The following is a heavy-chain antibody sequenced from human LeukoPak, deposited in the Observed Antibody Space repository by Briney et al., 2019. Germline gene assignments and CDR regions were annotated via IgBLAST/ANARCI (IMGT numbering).Heavy chain of an antibody. V-gene: IGHV3-30*02. J-gene: IGHJ1*01. CDR1: GFTFSSYG. D-gene: IGHD3-16*02. CDR2: IRYDGSNK. Sequence: GGSLRLSCAASGFTFSSYGMHWVRQAPGKGLEWVAFIRYDGSNKYYADSVKGRFTISRDNSKNTLYLQMNSLRAEDTAVYYCAKVQDYVWGSYRYSQKSFQPWGQGTLVTVSS. CDR3: AKVQDYVWGSYRYSQKSFQP.